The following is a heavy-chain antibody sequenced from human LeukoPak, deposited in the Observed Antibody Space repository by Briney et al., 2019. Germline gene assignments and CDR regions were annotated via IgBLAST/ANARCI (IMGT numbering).Heavy chain of an antibody. J-gene: IGHJ4*02. Sequence: GGSLRLSCSASGFISSTSAMNWVRQAPGKGLEWVSSMNNVGSHIYYRDSVKGRFTISRDNAKNSVYLQMNNLRAADTALYYCTRDPAYYLRYGYFDYWGQGILVTVSS. CDR2: MNNVGSHI. D-gene: IGHD1-26*01. CDR3: TRDPAYYLRYGYFDY. V-gene: IGHV3-21*01. CDR1: GFISSTSA.